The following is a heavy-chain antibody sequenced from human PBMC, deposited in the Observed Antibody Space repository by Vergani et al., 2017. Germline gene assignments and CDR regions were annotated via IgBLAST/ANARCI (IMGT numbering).Heavy chain of an antibody. D-gene: IGHD6-13*01. CDR3: AGGIVRGIHYYYYMDV. Sequence: QVQLQESGPGLVKPSETLSLTCTVPGGSISSYYWSWIRQPPGKGLEWIGYIYYSGSTNYNPSLKSRVTISVDTSKNQFSLKLSSVTAADTAVYYCAGGIVRGIHYYYYMDVWGKGTTVTVSS. J-gene: IGHJ6*03. CDR2: IYYSGST. CDR1: GGSISSYY. V-gene: IGHV4-59*01.